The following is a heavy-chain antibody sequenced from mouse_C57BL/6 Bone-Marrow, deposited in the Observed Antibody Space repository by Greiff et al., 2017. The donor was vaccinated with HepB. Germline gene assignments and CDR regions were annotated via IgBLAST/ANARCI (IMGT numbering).Heavy chain of an antibody. V-gene: IGHV2-5*01. CDR3: AKLRSGDY. CDR1: GFSFTSYG. Sequence: VKVVESGPGLVQPSQSLSITCTVSGFSFTSYGVHWVRQSPGKGLEWLGVIWRGGSTDYNAAFMSRLSITKDNSKSQVFFKMNSLQADDTAIYYCAKLRSGDYWGQGTTLTVSS. J-gene: IGHJ2*01. CDR2: IWRGGST.